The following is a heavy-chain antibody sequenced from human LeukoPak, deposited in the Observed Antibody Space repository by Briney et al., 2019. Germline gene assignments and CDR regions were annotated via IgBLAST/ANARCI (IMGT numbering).Heavy chain of an antibody. V-gene: IGHV3-30*18. CDR2: IAYDGSNE. CDR1: GFTFSSYA. D-gene: IGHD5-24*01. J-gene: IGHJ3*02. CDR3: AKDLGAVDGLEDFDI. Sequence: PGGSLTLSCAASGFTFSSYAMHWVRQAPGKGLEWVAVIAYDGSNEYHADSVKGRFTISRDNSKNKLYLQTNSLRAEDMADYDCAKDLGAVDGLEDFDIWGQGTMVTVSS.